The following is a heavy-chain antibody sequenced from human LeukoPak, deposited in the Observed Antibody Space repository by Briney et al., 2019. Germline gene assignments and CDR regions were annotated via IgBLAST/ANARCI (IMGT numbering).Heavy chain of an antibody. CDR1: GFTFSSYW. V-gene: IGHV3-7*01. CDR2: IKQDESEK. CDR3: ARDFEISSG. Sequence: PGGSLRLSCVASGFTFSSYWISWFGKAPGKGLEWVANIKQDESEKYYVDSVKGRFTISRDNAKNSLYLQMNSLRAEDTAVYYCARDFEISSGWGQGTLVTVSS. D-gene: IGHD6-19*01. J-gene: IGHJ4*02.